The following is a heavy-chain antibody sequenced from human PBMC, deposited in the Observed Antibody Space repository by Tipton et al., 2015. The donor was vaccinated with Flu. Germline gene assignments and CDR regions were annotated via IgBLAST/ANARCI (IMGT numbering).Heavy chain of an antibody. J-gene: IGHJ5*02. V-gene: IGHV4-38-2*02. D-gene: IGHD2-15*01. CDR1: GGPVSQYN. CDR3: ARAPGRPCSANACPNWFDP. CDR2: IFHSGTT. Sequence: TLSLTCTISGGPVSQYNWAWIRQPPGKGLEWIGSIFHSGTTYYNPSLKSRVTISVDTSKNQFSLKMSSVTAADTAVYYCARAPGRPCSANACPNWFDPCGQGTLVTVSS.